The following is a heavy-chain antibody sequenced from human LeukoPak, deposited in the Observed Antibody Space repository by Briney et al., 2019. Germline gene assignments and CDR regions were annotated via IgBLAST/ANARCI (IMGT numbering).Heavy chain of an antibody. V-gene: IGHV4-61*02. CDR1: GGSITSGSYY. J-gene: IGHJ4*02. CDR2: VYTSGST. Sequence: SETLSLTCTVSGGSITSGSYYWSWIRQPAGKGLEWIGRVYTSGSTNYNPSLRSRVTISIDTSKNQFSLKLSSVTAADTAVYYCAGEYTSSSAFECWGQGTLVTVSS. D-gene: IGHD6-6*01. CDR3: AGEYTSSSAFEC.